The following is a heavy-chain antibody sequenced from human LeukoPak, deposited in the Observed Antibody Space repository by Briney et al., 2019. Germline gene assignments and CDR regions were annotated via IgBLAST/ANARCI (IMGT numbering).Heavy chain of an antibody. V-gene: IGHV3-11*01. D-gene: IGHD6-19*01. CDR2: ISGSVATI. Sequence: GGSLRLSCAASKFTFSDYYMSWIRQAPGKGLEWISYISGSVATIYYADSVKGRFTISRDNGQNLLYLQMSSLRAEDTAVYYCARGGWASAFDYWGQGTLVTVSS. J-gene: IGHJ4*02. CDR1: KFTFSDYY. CDR3: ARGGWASAFDY.